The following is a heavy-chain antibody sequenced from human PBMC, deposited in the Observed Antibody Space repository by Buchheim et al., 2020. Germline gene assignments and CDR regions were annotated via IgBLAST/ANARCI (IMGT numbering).Heavy chain of an antibody. D-gene: IGHD4-17*01. J-gene: IGHJ4*02. Sequence: VQLVESGGGVVQPGRSLRLSCAASGFTFSSYAMSWVRQAPGKGLEWVSAISGSGGSTYYADSVKGRFTISRDNSKNKLYLQMNSLRAEDTAVYYCAKKLFGYGDYVGFGYYFDYWGQGTL. CDR1: GFTFSSYA. V-gene: IGHV3-23*04. CDR3: AKKLFGYGDYVGFGYYFDY. CDR2: ISGSGGST.